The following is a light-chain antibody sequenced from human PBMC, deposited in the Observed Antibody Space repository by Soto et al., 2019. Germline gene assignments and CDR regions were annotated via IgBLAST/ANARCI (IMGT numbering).Light chain of an antibody. CDR2: DAS. CDR1: QIISSSY. Sequence: EIVLTQSPGTLSLSPGERATLSCRASQIISSSYLAWYQQKPGQAPRLLLYDASSRATGIPDRVSGSGSGTDFTLTISRLEPEDFAVYYCQQYARPPFAFGQGTKVEIK. J-gene: IGKJ2*01. V-gene: IGKV3-20*01. CDR3: QQYARPPFA.